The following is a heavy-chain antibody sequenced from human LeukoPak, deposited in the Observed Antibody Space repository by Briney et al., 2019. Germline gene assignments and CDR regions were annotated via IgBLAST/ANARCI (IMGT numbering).Heavy chain of an antibody. J-gene: IGHJ3*02. CDR1: GFTFSSYS. D-gene: IGHD3-16*02. CDR3: ARASPPLENYDYVWGSYRPIPDAFDI. CDR2: ISSSSSTI. Sequence: GGSLRLSCAASGFTFSSYSMNWVRQAPGKGLEWVSYISSSSSTIYYADSVKGRFTISRDNAKNSLYLQMNSLRAEDTAVYYCARASPPLENYDYVWGSYRPIPDAFDIWGQGTMVTVSS. V-gene: IGHV3-48*01.